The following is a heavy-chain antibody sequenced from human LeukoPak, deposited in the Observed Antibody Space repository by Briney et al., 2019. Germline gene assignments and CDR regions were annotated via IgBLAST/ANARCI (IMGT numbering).Heavy chain of an antibody. CDR2: IIPIFGTA. CDR1: GGTFSSYA. Sequence: SVKVSCKASGGTFSSYAISWVRQAPGQGLEWMGGIIPIFGTASYAQKFQGRVTITADKSTSTAYMELSSLRSEDTAVYYCARGYCSSNSCQPPNWFDPWGQGTLVTVSS. D-gene: IGHD2-2*01. J-gene: IGHJ5*02. V-gene: IGHV1-69*06. CDR3: ARGYCSSNSCQPPNWFDP.